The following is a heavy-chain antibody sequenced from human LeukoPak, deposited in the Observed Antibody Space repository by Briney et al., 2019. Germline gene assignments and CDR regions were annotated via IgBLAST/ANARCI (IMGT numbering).Heavy chain of an antibody. J-gene: IGHJ4*02. V-gene: IGHV1-24*01. CDR2: FDPEDGET. CDR3: ATRTQDNTYYYDSSGYYYFDY. Sequence: GASVKVSCKVSGYTLTELSMHWVRQAPGKGLEWMGGFDPEDGETIYAQKFQGRVTMTEDTSTDTAYMELSSLRSEDTAAYYCATRTQDNTYYYDSSGYYYFDYWGQGTLVTVSS. D-gene: IGHD3-22*01. CDR1: GYTLTELS.